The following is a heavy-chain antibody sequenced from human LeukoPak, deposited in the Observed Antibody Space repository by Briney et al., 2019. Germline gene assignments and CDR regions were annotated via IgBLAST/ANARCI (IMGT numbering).Heavy chain of an antibody. CDR2: IYYSGSA. V-gene: IGHV4-59*12. J-gene: IGHJ4*02. CDR1: GGSISNYY. CDR3: AREEYYYDSSGYRD. D-gene: IGHD3-22*01. Sequence: SETLSLTCTVSGGSISNYYWSWIRQPPGKGLEWIGYIYYSGSANYNPSLKSRVAISVDTSKNQFSLKLSSVTAADTAVYYCAREEYYYDSSGYRDWGQGTLVTVSS.